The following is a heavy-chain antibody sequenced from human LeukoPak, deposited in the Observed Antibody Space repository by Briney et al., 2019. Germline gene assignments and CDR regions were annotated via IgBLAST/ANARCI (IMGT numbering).Heavy chain of an antibody. V-gene: IGHV3-13*01. CDR2: VHSPGDT. CDR1: GFIFSSYD. D-gene: IGHD2-2*01. Sequence: GGSLRLYCAVSGFIFSSYDMHWIRQATGTGLEGVSAVHSPGDTHYADAAKGRVTISRDNAENSVYLQLNSLRAGDTAVYYCVRGQCSSSGCSTRVSGLDVWGQGTVVTVFS. CDR3: VRGQCSSSGCSTRVSGLDV. J-gene: IGHJ3*01.